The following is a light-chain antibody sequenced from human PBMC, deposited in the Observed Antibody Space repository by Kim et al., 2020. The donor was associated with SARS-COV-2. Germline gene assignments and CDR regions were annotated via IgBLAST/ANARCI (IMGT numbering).Light chain of an antibody. Sequence: QLVLTQSPSASASLGASVKLTCTLSSGHSSYAIAWHQQQPEKGPRYLMKLNSDGSHRKGDGIPDRFSVSSSGAERYLTISSLQSEDEADYYCQAWDTAVQGVFGGGTKVTVL. CDR2: LNSDGSH. V-gene: IGLV4-69*01. J-gene: IGLJ6*01. CDR3: QAWDTAVQGV. CDR1: SGHSSYA.